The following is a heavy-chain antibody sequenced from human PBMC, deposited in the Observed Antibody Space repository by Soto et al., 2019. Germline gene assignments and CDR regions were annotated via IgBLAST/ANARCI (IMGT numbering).Heavy chain of an antibody. D-gene: IGHD6-19*01. CDR2: MNAANGDT. Sequence: QVLLVQSGAEEKKPGASVKVSCKAYGYTFTRNAMHWVRQVPGQRLEWMGWMNAANGDTKYSQKFQGRVTMTRETSASTGFMELSSLRSEDTAVYYCARDGWLVHYCGMDVWGQGTTVTVSS. CDR3: ARDGWLVHYCGMDV. CDR1: GYTFTRNA. J-gene: IGHJ6*01. V-gene: IGHV1-3*05.